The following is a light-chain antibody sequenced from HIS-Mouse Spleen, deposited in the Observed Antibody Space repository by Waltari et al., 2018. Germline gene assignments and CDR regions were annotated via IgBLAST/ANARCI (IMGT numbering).Light chain of an antibody. CDR3: QQYDNLPT. CDR2: DAS. CDR1: QDIINY. V-gene: IGKV1-33*01. Sequence: DIQMTQSPSSLSASVGDRVTITCQASQDIINYLNWYQQKPGKAPKLLIYDASNLETGGPSRFSGSGSGTDFTFTISSLQPEDIATYYCQQYDNLPTFGGGTKVEIK. J-gene: IGKJ4*01.